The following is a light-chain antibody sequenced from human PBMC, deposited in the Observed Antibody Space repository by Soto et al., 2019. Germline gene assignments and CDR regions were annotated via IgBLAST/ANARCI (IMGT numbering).Light chain of an antibody. Sequence: DIVMTQSPDSLAVSLGERATIKCKSSQTVLYSSNDKNYLAWYQQKPGQPPKLLIYWASTRESGVPDRFSGSGSGKDFTLTISSLQAEDVAVYYCQQDYSAPYTFGQGTRLEIK. J-gene: IGKJ2*01. CDR3: QQDYSAPYT. V-gene: IGKV4-1*01. CDR1: QTVLYSSNDKNY. CDR2: WAS.